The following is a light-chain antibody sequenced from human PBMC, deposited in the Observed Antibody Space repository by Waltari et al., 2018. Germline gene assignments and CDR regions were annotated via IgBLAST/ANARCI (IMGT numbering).Light chain of an antibody. Sequence: VLTQQPSASGTPGQRVTISCSGSTAHIGTNPVTWSQQPPGPAPKLLIYNNNQRPAGVPDRFSGSKSGTSASLAISGLQSEDEADYYCATWDGSLNGPYVFGTGTKVTVL. CDR2: NNN. V-gene: IGLV1-44*01. CDR3: ATWDGSLNGPYV. J-gene: IGLJ1*01. CDR1: TAHIGTNP.